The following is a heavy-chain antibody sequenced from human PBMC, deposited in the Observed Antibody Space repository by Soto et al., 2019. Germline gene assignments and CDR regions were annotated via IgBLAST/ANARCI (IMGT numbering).Heavy chain of an antibody. CDR2: FDPEDAET. V-gene: IGHV1-24*01. CDR1: GYTLTELS. Sequence: QVQLVQSGAEMRKPGASVKVSCKVSGYTLTELSIHWVRQTPRGELEWMGGFDPEDAETIYAESFRGRVIMTEDSSTQTAYLEMRNLRSEDTAVYYCTRDPYFYEGPPYVPWGQGTRITVSS. J-gene: IGHJ5*02. CDR3: TRDPYFYEGPPYVP. D-gene: IGHD3-22*01.